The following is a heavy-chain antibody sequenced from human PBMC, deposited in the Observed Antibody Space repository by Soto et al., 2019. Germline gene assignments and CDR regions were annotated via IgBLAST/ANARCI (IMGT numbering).Heavy chain of an antibody. CDR3: ARAIGPTLFDY. V-gene: IGHV1-3*01. CDR2: INAGNGNT. D-gene: IGHD3-22*01. Sequence: ASVKVSCKASGYTFTSYAIHWVRQAPGQRLEWMGWINAGNGNTKYSQKFQGRVTITRDTSASTAYMELSSLRSEDTAVYFCARAIGPTLFDYWGQGTLVTVSS. CDR1: GYTFTSYA. J-gene: IGHJ4*02.